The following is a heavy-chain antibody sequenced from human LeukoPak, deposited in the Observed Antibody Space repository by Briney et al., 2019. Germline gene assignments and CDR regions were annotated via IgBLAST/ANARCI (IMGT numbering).Heavy chain of an antibody. CDR1: GGTFSXXA. CDR3: ARVVKGGFDY. D-gene: IGHD3-16*01. V-gene: IGHV1-69*13. Sequence: EASVKVSCKASGGTFSXXAISWVXQXPGQGXXXXXXXXXXFXTAXXXXXXXXXVXITAXXSTSTAYMELSSLRSEDTAVYYCARVVKGGFDYWGQGTLVTVSS. J-gene: IGHJ4*02. CDR2: XXXXFXTA.